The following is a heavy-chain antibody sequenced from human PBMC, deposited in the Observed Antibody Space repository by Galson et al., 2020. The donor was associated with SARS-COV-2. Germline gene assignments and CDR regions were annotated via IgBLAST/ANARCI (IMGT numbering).Heavy chain of an antibody. J-gene: IGHJ4*02. CDR3: ARDGSRSGNYPNYFDY. V-gene: IGHV3-30*02. D-gene: IGHD3-10*01. CDR2: TRYDGSNK. CDR1: GFTFRNYG. Sequence: GGYLRLSCAASGFTFRNYGMHWVRQAPGKGLEWVAFTRYDGSNKYYTDSVRGRFTISRDNSQNTLYLQMNSLISDDTAVYYCARDGSRSGNYPNYFDYWGQGTLVTVSS.